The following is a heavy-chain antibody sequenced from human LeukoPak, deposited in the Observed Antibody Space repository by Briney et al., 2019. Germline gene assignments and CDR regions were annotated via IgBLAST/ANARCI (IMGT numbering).Heavy chain of an antibody. V-gene: IGHV3-23*01. D-gene: IGHD6-13*01. CDR3: AKSWSYSSSWYFDY. Sequence: GGSLRLSCAASGFTFSSYAMSWVRQAPGKGLEWVSAISGSGGGTYYADSVKGRFTISRDNSKNTLYLQMNSLRAEDTAVYYCAKSWSYSSSWYFDYWGQGTLVTVSS. CDR1: GFTFSSYA. J-gene: IGHJ4*02. CDR2: ISGSGGGT.